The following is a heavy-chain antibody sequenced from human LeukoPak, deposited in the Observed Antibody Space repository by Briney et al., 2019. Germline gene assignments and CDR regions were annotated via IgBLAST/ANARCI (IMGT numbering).Heavy chain of an antibody. CDR2: ITGSGSRT. J-gene: IGHJ4*02. D-gene: IGHD6-19*01. CDR1: GFTFSSYA. V-gene: IGHV3-23*01. Sequence: QPGGSLRLSCAASGFTFSSYAVSWVRWAPGKGLEWVSTITGSGSRTYYAVSVKGRFTISGDNSKNTLYLQMSSLRAEDTAIYYCAKAQRYTSDLGHWGQGTLVTVSS. CDR3: AKAQRYTSDLGH.